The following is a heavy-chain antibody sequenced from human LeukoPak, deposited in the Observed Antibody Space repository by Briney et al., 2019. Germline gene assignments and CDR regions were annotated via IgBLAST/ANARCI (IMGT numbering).Heavy chain of an antibody. V-gene: IGHV3-23*01. CDR2: ISGSGGST. CDR1: GFTFSSYA. Sequence: GGSLRLSCAASGFTFSSYAMSWVCQAPGKGLEWVSAISGSGGSTYYADSVKGRFTISRDNSKNTLYLQMNSLRAEDTAVYYCARDYADYVGYFFFDYWGQGTLVTVSS. CDR3: ARDYADYVGYFFFDY. D-gene: IGHD4-17*01. J-gene: IGHJ4*02.